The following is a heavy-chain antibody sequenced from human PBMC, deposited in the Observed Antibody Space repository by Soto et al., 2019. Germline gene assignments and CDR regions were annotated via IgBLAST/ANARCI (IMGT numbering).Heavy chain of an antibody. Sequence: QVQLVQSGAEVKKPGASVKVSCKASGYTFSNYGISWVRQAPGQGLEWMGWISAYNGGTEYAQKFQGRVTLTRDTSIATAYLTLTSLTSDDTALYYCAKDLTRQLAYWLDPWGQGTQVTVSS. D-gene: IGHD6-6*01. V-gene: IGHV1-18*01. CDR1: GYTFSNYG. CDR2: ISAYNGGT. CDR3: AKDLTRQLAYWLDP. J-gene: IGHJ5*02.